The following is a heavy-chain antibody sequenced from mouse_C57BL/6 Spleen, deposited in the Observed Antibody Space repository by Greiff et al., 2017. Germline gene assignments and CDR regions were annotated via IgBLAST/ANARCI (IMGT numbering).Heavy chain of an antibody. CDR2: ISSGSSTI. J-gene: IGHJ3*01. CDR3: AKDEYDFAY. CDR1: GFTFSDYG. Sequence: EVKLVESGGGLVKPGGSLKLSCAASGFTFSDYGMHWVRQAPEKGLEWVAYISSGSSTIYYADTVKGRFTISRDNAKITLFLQMTSLRSEYTAMYYCAKDEYDFAYWGQGTLVTVSA. V-gene: IGHV5-17*01. D-gene: IGHD2-4*01.